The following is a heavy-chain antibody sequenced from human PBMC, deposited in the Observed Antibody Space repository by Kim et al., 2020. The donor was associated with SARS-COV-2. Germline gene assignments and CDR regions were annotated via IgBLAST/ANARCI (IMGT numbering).Heavy chain of an antibody. Sequence: GGSLRLSCAASGFTFSSYEMNWVRQAPGKGLEWVSYISSSGSTIYYADSVKGRFTISRDNAKNSLYLQMNSLRAEDTAVYYCARSCSSTSWGECFDYWGQGTLGTVSS. J-gene: IGHJ4*02. CDR1: GFTFSSYE. D-gene: IGHD2-2*01. CDR2: ISSSGSTI. CDR3: ARSCSSTSWGECFDY. V-gene: IGHV3-48*03.